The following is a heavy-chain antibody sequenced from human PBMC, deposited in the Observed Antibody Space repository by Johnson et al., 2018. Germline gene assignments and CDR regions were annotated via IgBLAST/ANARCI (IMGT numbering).Heavy chain of an antibody. V-gene: IGHV3-21*01. Sequence: VQLVQSGGGLVKPGGSLRLSCAASGFTFSTYSMNWVRQAPGKGLEWVSSISRSSSDIYSADAVTGRFTISRDNTNKSLYLQMTSLRAEDTAVYYWARDDGDYDASGFYYGMDVWGKGTTVTVSS. J-gene: IGHJ6*04. CDR2: ISRSSSDI. D-gene: IGHD3-22*01. CDR1: GFTFSTYS. CDR3: ARDDGDYDASGFYYGMDV.